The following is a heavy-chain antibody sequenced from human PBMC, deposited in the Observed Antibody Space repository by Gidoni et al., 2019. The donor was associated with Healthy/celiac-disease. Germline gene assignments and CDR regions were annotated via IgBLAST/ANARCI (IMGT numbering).Heavy chain of an antibody. Sequence: EVQLVESGGGLVKPGGSLRLSCAASGFTFSSYSMNWVRQAPGKGLEWVSSISSSSSYIYYADSVKGRFTISRDNAKNSLYLQMNSLRAEDTAVYYCARDSRTVAGTIPDYWGQGTLVTVSS. CDR1: GFTFSSYS. D-gene: IGHD6-19*01. CDR3: ARDSRTVAGTIPDY. J-gene: IGHJ4*02. V-gene: IGHV3-21*01. CDR2: ISSSSSYI.